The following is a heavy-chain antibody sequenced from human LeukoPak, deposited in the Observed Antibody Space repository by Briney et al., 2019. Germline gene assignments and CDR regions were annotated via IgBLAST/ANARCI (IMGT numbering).Heavy chain of an antibody. J-gene: IGHJ6*03. CDR1: GYTFTGYY. CDR3: ARDDIVLMVYATPNYYYMDV. Sequence: ASVKVSCKASGYTFTGYYMHWVRQAPGQGLEWMGWISAYNGNTNYAQKLQGRVTMTTDTSTSTAYMELRSLRSDDTAVYYCARDDIVLMVYATPNYYYMDVWGKGTTVTVSS. V-gene: IGHV1-18*04. CDR2: ISAYNGNT. D-gene: IGHD2-8*01.